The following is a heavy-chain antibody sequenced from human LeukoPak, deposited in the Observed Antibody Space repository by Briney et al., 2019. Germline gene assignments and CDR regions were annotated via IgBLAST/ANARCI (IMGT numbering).Heavy chain of an antibody. CDR3: ARAGRVGPFDY. Sequence: SETLSLTCAVSGGSISSGGYSWSWIRQPPGKGLEWIGYIYHSGSTNYNPSLKSRVTISVDTSKNQFSLKLSSVTAADTAVYYCARAGRVGPFDYWGQGTLVTVSS. CDR2: IYHSGST. V-gene: IGHV4-30-2*01. CDR1: GGSISSGGYS. J-gene: IGHJ4*02. D-gene: IGHD1-26*01.